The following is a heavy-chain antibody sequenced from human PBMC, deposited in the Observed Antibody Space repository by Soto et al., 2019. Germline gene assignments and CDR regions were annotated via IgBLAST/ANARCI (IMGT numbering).Heavy chain of an antibody. J-gene: IGHJ4*02. CDR2: IYYSGST. CDR1: GGSISSYY. CDR3: ARRRGSGYLAY. D-gene: IGHD3-3*01. Sequence: SETLSLTCTVSGGSISSYYWSWIRQPPGKGLEWIGYIYYSGSTNYNPSLKSRVTISVDTSKNQFSLKLSSVTAADTAVYYCARRRGSGYLAYWGQGTLVTVSS. V-gene: IGHV4-59*08.